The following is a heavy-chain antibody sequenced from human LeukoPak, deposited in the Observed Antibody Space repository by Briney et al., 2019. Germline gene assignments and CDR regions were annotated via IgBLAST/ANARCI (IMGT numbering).Heavy chain of an antibody. CDR3: ARPPLRMATKGLGY. D-gene: IGHD5-24*01. Sequence: ASVKVSCKASGYTFTSYDINWVRQATGQGLEWMGWMNPNSGSTGYAQKFQGRVTMTRNTSISTAYMELSSLRSEDTAVYYCARPPLRMATKGLGYWGQGTLVTVSS. CDR2: MNPNSGST. V-gene: IGHV1-8*01. J-gene: IGHJ4*02. CDR1: GYTFTSYD.